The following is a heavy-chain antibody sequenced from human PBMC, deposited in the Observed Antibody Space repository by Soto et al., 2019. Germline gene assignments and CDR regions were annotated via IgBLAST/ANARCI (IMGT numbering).Heavy chain of an antibody. D-gene: IGHD3-10*01. CDR1: GGSISSGGYY. CDR2: IYYSGST. J-gene: IGHJ4*02. Sequence: SETLSLTCTGSGGSISSGGYYWSWIRQHPGKGLEWIGYIYYSGSTYYNPSLKSRVTISVDTSKNQFSLKLSSVTAADTAVYYCARGPGTMANIDYWGQGTLVTVSS. CDR3: ARGPGTMANIDY. V-gene: IGHV4-31*03.